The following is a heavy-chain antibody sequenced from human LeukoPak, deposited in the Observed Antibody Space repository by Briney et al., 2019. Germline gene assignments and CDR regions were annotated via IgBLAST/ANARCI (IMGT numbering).Heavy chain of an antibody. J-gene: IGHJ4*02. Sequence: SETLSLTCTVSGGSISTYYWTWIRQPPGKGLEWIGYISYSGSTNYNPSLKSRVTFSVDTSKSQFSLKLSSVTAADSAVYYCTKATQWLAFDYWGRGTLVTVSS. CDR2: ISYSGST. CDR1: GGSISTYY. CDR3: TKATQWLAFDY. V-gene: IGHV4-59*01. D-gene: IGHD6-19*01.